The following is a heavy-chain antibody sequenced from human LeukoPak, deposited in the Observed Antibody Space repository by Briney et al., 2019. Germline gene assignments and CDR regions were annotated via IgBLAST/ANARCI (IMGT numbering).Heavy chain of an antibody. CDR3: ARGRGFLAT. Sequence: TSETLSLTCTVSGGSISSYYWSWIRQPPGKGLEWIGEINHSGSTNYNPSLKSRVTISVDTSKNQFSLKLSSVTAADTAVYYCARGRGFLATWGQGTLVTVSS. CDR1: GGSISSYY. CDR2: INHSGST. J-gene: IGHJ5*02. V-gene: IGHV4-34*01. D-gene: IGHD3-10*01.